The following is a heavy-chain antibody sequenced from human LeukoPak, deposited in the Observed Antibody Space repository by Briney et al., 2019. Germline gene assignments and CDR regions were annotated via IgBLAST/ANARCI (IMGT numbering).Heavy chain of an antibody. Sequence: PGGSLRLSCAASGFTFSYFAMHWVRQAPGKGLAHVSAISSDGTTTHYANSVKGRFTISGDNSKNTLYLQMGSLRADDMAVYYCARSLGATAYWGQGTLVTVSP. CDR1: GFTFSYFA. V-gene: IGHV3-64*01. CDR3: ARSLGATAY. J-gene: IGHJ4*02. CDR2: ISSDGTTT. D-gene: IGHD1-26*01.